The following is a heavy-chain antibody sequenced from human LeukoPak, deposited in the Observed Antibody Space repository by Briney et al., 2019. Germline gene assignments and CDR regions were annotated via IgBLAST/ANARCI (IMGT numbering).Heavy chain of an antibody. V-gene: IGHV3-33*01. J-gene: IGHJ6*02. CDR3: ARLLHYTMDV. D-gene: IGHD2-15*01. CDR2: IWYDGSEK. CDR1: GFTFRNNG. Sequence: GRSPRLSCAASGFTFRNNGMHWVRQAPGKGLEWVAVIWYDGSEKYYADSVKGRFTISRDNSASTVDLQMNSLRAEDTAVYYCARLLHYTMDVWGQGTTVTVSS.